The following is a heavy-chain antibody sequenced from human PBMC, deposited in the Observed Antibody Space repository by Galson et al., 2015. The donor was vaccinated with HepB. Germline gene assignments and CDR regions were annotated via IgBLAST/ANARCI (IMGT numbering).Heavy chain of an antibody. V-gene: IGHV3-23*01. D-gene: IGHD2-15*01. CDR1: GLTFSTSV. CDR3: AKKLSVGAPFYGMDV. Sequence: SLRLSCAASGLTFSTSVMTWVRQAPGKGLEWVSTISVGRGWTYYAHSVKGRFTISADNSKNTLYLQMNSLRVEDTAIYFCAKKLSVGAPFYGMDVWGQGTTVTVSS. CDR2: ISVGRGWT. J-gene: IGHJ6*02.